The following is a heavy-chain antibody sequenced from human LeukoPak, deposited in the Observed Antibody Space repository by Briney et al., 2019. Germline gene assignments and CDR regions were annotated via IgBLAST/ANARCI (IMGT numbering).Heavy chain of an antibody. CDR2: IRYDGSNK. J-gene: IGHJ6*03. CDR1: GFTFSSYE. D-gene: IGHD3-22*01. CDR3: AKAERITMIVVVNPYYMDV. Sequence: GGSLRLSCAASGFTFSSYEMNWVRQAPGKGLEWVAFIRYDGSNKYYADSVKGRFTISRDNSKNTLYLQMNSLRAEDTAVYYCAKAERITMIVVVNPYYMDVWGKGTTVTISS. V-gene: IGHV3-30*02.